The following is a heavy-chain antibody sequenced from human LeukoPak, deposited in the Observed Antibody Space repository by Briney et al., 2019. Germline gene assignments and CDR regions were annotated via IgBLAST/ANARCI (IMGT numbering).Heavy chain of an antibody. D-gene: IGHD6-6*01. CDR1: GGTFSSYA. J-gene: IGHJ4*02. V-gene: IGHV1-69*05. Sequence: GASVKVSCKASGGTFSSYAISWVRQAPGQGLEWMGRIIPIFGTANYAQKFQGRVTITTDESTSTAYMELSSLRSEDTAVYYCARRGYSSSARGEARFFDYWGQGTLVTVSS. CDR3: ARRGYSSSARGEARFFDY. CDR2: IIPIFGTA.